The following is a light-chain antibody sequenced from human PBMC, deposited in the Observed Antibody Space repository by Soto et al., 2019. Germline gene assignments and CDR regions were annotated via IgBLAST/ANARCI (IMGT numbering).Light chain of an antibody. J-gene: IGLJ2*01. CDR3: SSYAGSYTLV. V-gene: IGLV2-11*01. Sequence: QSVLTQPRSVSGSPGQSVTISCTGTSNDVGGYNFVSWYQQHPGKVPKLFIYDVSRRPSGVPDRFSGSKSGNTASLTISGLQAVDEADYYCSSYAGSYTLVFGGGTKVTVL. CDR2: DVS. CDR1: SNDVGGYNF.